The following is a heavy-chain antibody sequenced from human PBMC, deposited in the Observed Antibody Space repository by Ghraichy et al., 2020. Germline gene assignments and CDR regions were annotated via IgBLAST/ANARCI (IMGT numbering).Heavy chain of an antibody. CDR3: ARATREWLGRYYGVDV. J-gene: IGHJ6*02. V-gene: IGHV3-30*03. Sequence: LTCAGSGFTFSGYNMHWVRQAPGKGLEWVADISDDGSNEYYVESVKGRFTISRDNSKNTVYLQMNSLRPEDTAVYYCARATREWLGRYYGVDVWGQGTTVIVS. D-gene: IGHD3-10*01. CDR2: ISDDGSNE. CDR1: GFTFSGYN.